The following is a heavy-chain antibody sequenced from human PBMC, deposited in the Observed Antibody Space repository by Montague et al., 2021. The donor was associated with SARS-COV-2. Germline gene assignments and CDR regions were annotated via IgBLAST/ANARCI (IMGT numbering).Heavy chain of an antibody. D-gene: IGHD3-10*01. CDR2: PRWDGGVK. J-gene: IGHJ4*02. V-gene: IGHV3-9*01. CDR1: GFTFDDFA. CDR3: AKGRHASGTYYGDF. Sequence: SLRLSCAASGFTFDDFAMHWVRQAPGKGLEWVSSPRWDGGVKFYADSVKCRFTISRDNSRNSLYLQMNRLRADDTALYYCAKGRHASGTYYGDFWGQGTLVTVSS.